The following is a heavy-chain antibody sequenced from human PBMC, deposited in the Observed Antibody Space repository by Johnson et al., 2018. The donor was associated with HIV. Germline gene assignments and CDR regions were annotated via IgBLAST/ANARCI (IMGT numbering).Heavy chain of an antibody. CDR3: ARDPILFCGGDCYSSFVGAFDI. CDR1: GFTFSSYA. V-gene: IGHV3-20*04. J-gene: IGHJ3*02. CDR2: INWNGGST. D-gene: IGHD2-21*02. Sequence: VLLVESGGGVVQPGRSLRLSCAASGFTFSSYAMHWVRQAPGKGLEWVSGINWNGGSTGYADSVKGRFTISRDNAKNSLYLQMNSLRAEDTALYYCARDPILFCGGDCYSSFVGAFDIWGQGTMVTVSS.